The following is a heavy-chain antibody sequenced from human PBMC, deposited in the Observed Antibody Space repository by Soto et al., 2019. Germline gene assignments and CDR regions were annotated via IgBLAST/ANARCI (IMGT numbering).Heavy chain of an antibody. Sequence: QVQLQESGPGLVKPAGTLSLTCTVSGASISSTRWWSWVRQPPGKGLEWIGENYHGGDTNLNPSPKRRVTISVDESKNQFPLRLSSVTAADTAVYYCAATDSGWPTFEAHWGRGSLVTVSP. V-gene: IGHV4-4*02. J-gene: IGHJ4*02. CDR1: GASISSTRW. CDR2: NYHGGDT. D-gene: IGHD6-19*01. CDR3: AATDSGWPTFEAH.